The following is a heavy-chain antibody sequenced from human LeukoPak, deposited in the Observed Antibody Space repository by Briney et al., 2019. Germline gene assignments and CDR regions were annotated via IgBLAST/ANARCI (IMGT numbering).Heavy chain of an antibody. V-gene: IGHV1-46*01. Sequence: ASVKVSCKASGYTFTSYYMHWVRQAPGQGLEWMGIINPSGGSTSYAQKFQGRVTMTRDMSTSTVYMELSSLRSEDTVVYYCARVPYDILTGRPAEFDYWGQGTLVTVSS. CDR3: ARVPYDILTGRPAEFDY. CDR2: INPSGGST. D-gene: IGHD3-9*01. J-gene: IGHJ4*02. CDR1: GYTFTSYY.